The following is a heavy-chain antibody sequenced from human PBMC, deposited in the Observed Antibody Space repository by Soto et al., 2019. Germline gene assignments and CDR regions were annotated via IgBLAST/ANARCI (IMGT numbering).Heavy chain of an antibody. CDR2: VTNSGSST. Sequence: GESLKISCAASGFTFNSQGMSWVRQAPGKGLEWVSTVTNSGSSTYYADSVKGRFAISRDNSKNTLYLQMNSLRAEDTAIYYCASDPKTHSSDYWGQGTLVTVSS. D-gene: IGHD6-6*01. J-gene: IGHJ4*02. CDR1: GFTFNSQG. CDR3: ASDPKTHSSDY. V-gene: IGHV3-23*01.